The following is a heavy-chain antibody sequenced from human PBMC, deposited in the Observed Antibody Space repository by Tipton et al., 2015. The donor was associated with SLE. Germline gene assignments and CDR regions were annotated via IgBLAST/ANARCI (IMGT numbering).Heavy chain of an antibody. D-gene: IGHD2-15*01. Sequence: TLSLTCTVSGDSISSGDYYWSWIRQPPGKGLEWIGYIYHSGSTNYSPSLRSRVTISVDTSKNQFSLKLHSLTAADTAVYYCARDPDGGLLAAFDIWGQGTMVTVSS. CDR2: IYHSGST. J-gene: IGHJ3*02. CDR1: GDSISSGDYY. V-gene: IGHV4-61*08. CDR3: ARDPDGGLLAAFDI.